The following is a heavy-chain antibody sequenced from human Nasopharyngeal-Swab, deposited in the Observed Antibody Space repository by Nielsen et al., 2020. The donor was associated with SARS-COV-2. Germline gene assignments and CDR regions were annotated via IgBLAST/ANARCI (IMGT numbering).Heavy chain of an antibody. D-gene: IGHD3-16*01. CDR2: ISTGPTVI. J-gene: IGHJ5*02. Sequence: WIRQPPGKGLEWLSYISTGPTVIYYADSVKGRFTISRDNAKNSLYLQMSSLRVEDTAVYYCASGTCYGSYDSWGQGTLVTVSS. CDR3: ASGTCYGSYDS. V-gene: IGHV3-48*01.